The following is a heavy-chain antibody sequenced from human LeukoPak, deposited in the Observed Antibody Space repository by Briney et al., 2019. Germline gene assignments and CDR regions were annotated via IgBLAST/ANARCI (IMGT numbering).Heavy chain of an antibody. Sequence: GSLRLSCAASGFTISNYCMHWVRQAPGKGLVWVSRINSDGTTTTYADSVRGRFTISRDNAKNTLYLQMNGLRVDDTALYFCARHFSVASTSPLQHWGQGTLVTVSS. CDR1: GFTISNYC. V-gene: IGHV3-74*03. CDR2: INSDGTTT. CDR3: ARHFSVASTSPLQH. J-gene: IGHJ1*01. D-gene: IGHD6-19*01.